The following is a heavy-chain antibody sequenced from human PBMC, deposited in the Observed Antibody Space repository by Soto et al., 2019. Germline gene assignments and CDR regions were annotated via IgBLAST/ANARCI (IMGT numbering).Heavy chain of an antibody. V-gene: IGHV3-64*01. J-gene: IGHJ4*02. CDR1: GFTFSSYA. Sequence: EVQLVESGGGLVQPGGSLRVSCAASGFTFSSYAMHWVRQAPGKGLEYVSAIVSSGGSTYYANSVKGRFTISRDNSKNTLYLQMGSLRAEDMAVYYCARGAERFDYWGQGTLVTVSS. CDR2: IVSSGGST. CDR3: ARGAERFDY.